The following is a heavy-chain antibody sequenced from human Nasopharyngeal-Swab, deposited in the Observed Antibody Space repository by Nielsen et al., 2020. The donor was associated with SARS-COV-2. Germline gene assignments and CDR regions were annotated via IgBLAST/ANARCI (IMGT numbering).Heavy chain of an antibody. CDR1: GYTFTGYY. CDR2: INPNSGGT. CDR3: ARDMVADYALTVRGNYHYGMDV. V-gene: IGHV1-2*04. J-gene: IGHJ6*02. D-gene: IGHD3-10*01. Sequence: ASVKVSCKASGYTFTGYYMHWVRQAPGQGLEWMGWINPNSGGTNYAQKFQGWVTMTRDTSISTAYMELSRLRSDDTAVYYCARDMVADYALTVRGNYHYGMDVWGQGTTVTVSS.